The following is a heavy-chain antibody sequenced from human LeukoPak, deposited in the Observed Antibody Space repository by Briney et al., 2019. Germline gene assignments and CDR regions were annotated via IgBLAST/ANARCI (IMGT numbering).Heavy chain of an antibody. V-gene: IGHV3-48*03. CDR2: ISSDGNTE. Sequence: GGSLRLSYAASGFSFSSYPMNWVRQAPGKGLEWVSHISSDGNTEYYVDAPRGRFTMSRDNAKNSLFLQINSLRAEDTAVYYCARDTLNGPFVISLDYWGQGALVTVSS. J-gene: IGHJ4*02. D-gene: IGHD3-9*01. CDR3: ARDTLNGPFVISLDY. CDR1: GFSFSSYP.